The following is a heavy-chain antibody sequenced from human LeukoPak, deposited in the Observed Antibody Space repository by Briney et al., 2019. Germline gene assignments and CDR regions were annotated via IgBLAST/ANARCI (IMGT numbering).Heavy chain of an antibody. CDR2: IYTSGST. CDR1: GGSISSGSYY. V-gene: IGHV4-61*02. CDR3: ARPAAAAEYYDSSGYYLDY. J-gene: IGHJ4*02. D-gene: IGHD3-22*01. Sequence: SQTLSLTCTVSGGSISSGSYYWSWIRQPAGKGLEWIGRIYTSGSTHYNPSLKSRVTISVDTSKNQFSLKLSSVTAADTAVYYCARPAAAAEYYDSSGYYLDYWGQGTLVTVSS.